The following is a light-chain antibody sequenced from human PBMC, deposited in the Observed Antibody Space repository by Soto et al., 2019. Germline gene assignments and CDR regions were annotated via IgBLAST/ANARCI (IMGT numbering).Light chain of an antibody. V-gene: IGKV1-39*01. J-gene: IGKJ3*01. CDR3: QQSYDTLFT. Sequence: DIQMTQSPSSLSASVGDRVTITCRASQSISTYLNWYQQKPGKAPNLLISATSTLQSGVPSRFSGSGSATDFTLTISSLQPEDFATYYCQQSYDTLFTFGPGTKVDI. CDR2: ATS. CDR1: QSISTY.